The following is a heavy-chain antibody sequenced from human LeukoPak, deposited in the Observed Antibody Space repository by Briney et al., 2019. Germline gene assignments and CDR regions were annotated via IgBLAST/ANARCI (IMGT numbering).Heavy chain of an antibody. J-gene: IGHJ4*02. CDR2: IYPGDSYT. Sequence: GESLKISCKGSGYSFTSYWIAWVRQMPGKGLEWMGIIYPGDSYTTYSPSFQGQVTISADKSISTAYLQWPSLKASDTAMYYCARRQGCSSSSCPPDSWGQGTLVTVSS. CDR1: GYSFTSYW. D-gene: IGHD2-15*01. CDR3: ARRQGCSSSSCPPDS. V-gene: IGHV5-51*01.